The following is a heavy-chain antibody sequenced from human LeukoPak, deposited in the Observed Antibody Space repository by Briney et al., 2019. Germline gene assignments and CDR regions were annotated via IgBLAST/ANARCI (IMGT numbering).Heavy chain of an antibody. Sequence: PSETLSLTCTVSGGSISSSSYYWGWIRQPPGKGLEWIGSIYYSGSTYYNPSLKSRVTISVDTSKNQFSLKLSSVTAADTAVYYCARGGAEFLEWPFDYWGQGTLVTVSS. J-gene: IGHJ4*02. CDR2: IYYSGST. V-gene: IGHV4-39*07. CDR1: GGSISSSSYY. CDR3: ARGGAEFLEWPFDY. D-gene: IGHD3-3*01.